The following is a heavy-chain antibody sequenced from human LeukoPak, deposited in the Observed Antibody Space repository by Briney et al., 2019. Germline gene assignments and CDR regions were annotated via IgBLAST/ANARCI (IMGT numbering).Heavy chain of an antibody. CDR3: ARTHCSSTSCYDGYFQH. J-gene: IGHJ1*01. CDR1: GFNFSDYA. D-gene: IGHD2-2*01. Sequence: GGSLRLSCAASGFNFSDYAMTWVRQAPGKGLEWVSAVSGSGGNTFYADSVKGRFTISRDNSKNTLYVQMNSLRAEDTAVYYCARTHCSSTSCYDGYFQHWGQGTLVTVSS. V-gene: IGHV3-23*01. CDR2: VSGSGGNT.